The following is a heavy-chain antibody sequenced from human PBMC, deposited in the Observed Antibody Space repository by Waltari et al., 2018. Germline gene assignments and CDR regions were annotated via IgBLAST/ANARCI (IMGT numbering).Heavy chain of an antibody. J-gene: IGHJ4*02. CDR2: IYHNGKT. V-gene: IGHV4-38-2*01. D-gene: IGHD7-27*01. CDR1: GHSISSTYY. Sequence: QVQLQESGPGLVKPAETLSLTCAVSGHSISSTYYWGWIRQSPGKGLEWIANIYHNGKTSYIPSLKSRVTLSRETSKNRFSLILRSFTAADTALYYCAAYLPDWGRGRDYWGQGVLVTVSS. CDR3: AAYLPDWGRGRDY.